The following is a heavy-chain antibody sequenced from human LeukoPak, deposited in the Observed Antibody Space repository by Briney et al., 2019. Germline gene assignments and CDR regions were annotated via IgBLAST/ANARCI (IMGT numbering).Heavy chain of an antibody. CDR1: GFTFSSYG. J-gene: IGHJ6*03. CDR3: ARGRVSSSTWYSTYYYYFYMDV. V-gene: IGHV4-59*01. Sequence: GSLRLSCAASGFTFSSYGMTWVRQPPGKGLEWIGSIYYSGSTYYNPSLNGRVSISRDTTKNLFSLRLRSVTAADTAVYFCARGRVSSSTWYSTYYYYFYMDVWGKGTTVTISS. CDR2: IYYSGST. D-gene: IGHD1-1*01.